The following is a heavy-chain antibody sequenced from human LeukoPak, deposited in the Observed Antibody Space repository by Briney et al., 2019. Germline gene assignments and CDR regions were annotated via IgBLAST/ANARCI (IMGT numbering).Heavy chain of an antibody. D-gene: IGHD3-22*01. V-gene: IGHV4-4*07. J-gene: IGHJ3*02. CDR3: ARAAVVVDYAFDI. CDR1: GGSISSYY. CDR2: IYTSGST. Sequence: SETLSLTCNVSGGSISSYYWSWIRQPAGKGLEWIGRIYTSGSTNYNPPLKSRVTMSVDTSKNQFSLKLSSVTAEDTAVYYCARAAVVVDYAFDIWGQGTMVTVSS.